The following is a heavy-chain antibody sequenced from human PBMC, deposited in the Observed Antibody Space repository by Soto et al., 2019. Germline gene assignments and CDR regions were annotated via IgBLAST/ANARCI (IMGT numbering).Heavy chain of an antibody. CDR3: ARDLNKGGFDY. CDR2: ISSSSSYI. CDR1: GFTFSSYS. Sequence: PGGSLRLSCAASGFTFSSYSMNWVRQAPGKGLEWVSSISSSSSYIYYADSVKGRFTISRDNAKNSLYLQTNSLRAEDTAVYYCARDLNKGGFDYWGQGTLVTVSS. J-gene: IGHJ4*02. V-gene: IGHV3-21*01.